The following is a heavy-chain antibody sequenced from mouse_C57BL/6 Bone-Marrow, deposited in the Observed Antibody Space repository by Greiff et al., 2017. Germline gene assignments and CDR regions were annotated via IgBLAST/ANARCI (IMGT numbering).Heavy chain of an antibody. V-gene: IGHV1-64*01. CDR3: ARYPTYYYGRSPLAY. D-gene: IGHD1-1*01. Sequence: QVQLQQPGAELVKPGASVKLSCKASGYTFTSYWMHWVKQRPGRGLEWIGMMHPNGGSPDYNEKFKSEATLTVDKSSSTAYMQLSSLTSEDSAVYYCARYPTYYYGRSPLAYWGQGTLVTVSA. CDR1: GYTFTSYW. J-gene: IGHJ3*01. CDR2: MHPNGGSP.